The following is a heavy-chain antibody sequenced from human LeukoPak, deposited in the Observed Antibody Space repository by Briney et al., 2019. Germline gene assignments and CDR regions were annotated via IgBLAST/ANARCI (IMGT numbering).Heavy chain of an antibody. V-gene: IGHV7-4-1*02. CDR2: IDTNTGNP. CDR3: ARDGYGDDAFDF. D-gene: IGHD4-17*01. Sequence: ASVKVSCKASGYTFTGTYAMNWVRQAPGQGLEWMGWIDTNTGNPTYAQGFTGRFVFSLDTSVSTAYLQISSLKAEDTAVYYCARDGYGDDAFDFWGQGTMVTVSS. CDR1: GYTFTGTYA. J-gene: IGHJ3*01.